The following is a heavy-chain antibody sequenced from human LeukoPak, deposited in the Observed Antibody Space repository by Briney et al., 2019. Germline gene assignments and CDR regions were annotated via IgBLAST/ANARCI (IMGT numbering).Heavy chain of an antibody. D-gene: IGHD6-13*01. CDR2: ISGSGGST. V-gene: IGHV3-23*01. CDR1: GFTFSNYA. J-gene: IGHJ4*02. Sequence: PGGSLRLSCAASGFTFSNYAMSWVRQAPGKGLEWVSGISGSGGSTYYADSVKGRVTLSSDNSKNTLYLQMNSPRAEDTAIYYCAKSRSGIAAAATNYWGQGTLVTVSS. CDR3: AKSRSGIAAAATNY.